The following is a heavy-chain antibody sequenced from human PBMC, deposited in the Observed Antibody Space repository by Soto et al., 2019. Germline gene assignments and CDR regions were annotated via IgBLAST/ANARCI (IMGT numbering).Heavy chain of an antibody. V-gene: IGHV4-59*11. CDR1: GGSISNHY. CDR2: IYYNGNT. J-gene: IGHJ4*02. CDR3: TRANWYSEY. D-gene: IGHD7-27*01. Sequence: QVQLQESGPGLVKPSETLSLTCSVSGGSISNHYWSWIRQPPVKGLEWIGYIYYNGNTNYNTSLKGRVTMSVDTSRNQISLKLTTVTAADTAVYYCTRANWYSEYWGQGTLVTVSS.